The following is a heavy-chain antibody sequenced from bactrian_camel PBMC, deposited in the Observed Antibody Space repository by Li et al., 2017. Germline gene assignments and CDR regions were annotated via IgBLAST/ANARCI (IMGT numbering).Heavy chain of an antibody. Sequence: VQLVESVGGSVQPGGSLRLSCGVSGYRYSGYCYGWFRQTPGKERERVATINSRGRGTSYADFVKGRTTISRDKNTLYLQMNSLKPEDTAVYYCAAGGSLYDLQRARPKYWGQGTQVTVS. CDR2: INSRGRGT. CDR3: AAGGSLYDLQRARPKY. CDR1: GYRYSGYC. V-gene: IGHV3S42*01. D-gene: IGHD3*01. J-gene: IGHJ4*01.